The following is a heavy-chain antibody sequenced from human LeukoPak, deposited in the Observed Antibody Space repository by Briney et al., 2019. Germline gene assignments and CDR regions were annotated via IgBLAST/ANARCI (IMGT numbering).Heavy chain of an antibody. V-gene: IGHV3-48*01. CDR3: ARGRGSCSGGTCYVDF. J-gene: IGHJ4*02. Sequence: GGSLRLSCAASGFTFSSYIMNWVRQAPGKGLEWLSYISNSGSTIYYADPVKGRFSISRDNAKNSLWLQMNSLRAEDTAVYYCARGRGSCSGGTCYVDFWGQGTLVTVSS. D-gene: IGHD2-15*01. CDR1: GFTFSSYI. CDR2: ISNSGSTI.